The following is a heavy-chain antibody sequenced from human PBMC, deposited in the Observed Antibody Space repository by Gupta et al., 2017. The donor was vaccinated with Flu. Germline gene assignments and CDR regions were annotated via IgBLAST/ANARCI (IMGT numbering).Heavy chain of an antibody. CDR2: IAFDGSSK. J-gene: IGHJ4*02. D-gene: IGHD3-16*01. Sequence: HWVRQAPGKGLEWVAVIAFDGSSKYYTDSVKGRFTISRDNSKDTLYLQMDSLRPDDTAVYYCTKDAGGSYFDYWGQGTPVTVSS. CDR3: TKDAGGSYFDY. V-gene: IGHV3-30*04.